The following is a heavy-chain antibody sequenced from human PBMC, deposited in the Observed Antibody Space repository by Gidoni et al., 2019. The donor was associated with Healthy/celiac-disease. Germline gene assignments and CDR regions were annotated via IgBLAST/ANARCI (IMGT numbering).Heavy chain of an antibody. V-gene: IGHV3-49*03. CDR3: TRGQVSWYDRYYFDY. Sequence: EVQLVESGVGLVQPGRSLRLSCTASGFTFVDYAMSWFRQAPGKGLEWVGFIRSKAYGGTTEYAASGKGRFTISRDDSKSIAYRQMNSLKTEDTAVYYCTRGQVSWYDRYYFDYWGQGTLVTVSS. D-gene: IGHD6-13*01. CDR1: GFTFVDYA. CDR2: IRSKAYGGTT. J-gene: IGHJ4*02.